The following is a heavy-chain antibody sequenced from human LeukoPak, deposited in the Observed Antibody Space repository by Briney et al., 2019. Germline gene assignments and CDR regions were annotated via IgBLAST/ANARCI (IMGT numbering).Heavy chain of an antibody. CDR3: ARVASGTLDY. D-gene: IGHD6-25*01. CDR1: AFTFSVYW. CDR2: IYSGTNT. V-gene: IGHV3-53*01. J-gene: IGHJ4*02. Sequence: GGSLRLSCSASAFTFSVYWMAWVRQAPGKGLEWVSVIYSGTNTYYADSVKGRFIISRDNPKNMLYLQMNSLRAEDTAVYYCARVASGTLDYWGQGTLVTVSS.